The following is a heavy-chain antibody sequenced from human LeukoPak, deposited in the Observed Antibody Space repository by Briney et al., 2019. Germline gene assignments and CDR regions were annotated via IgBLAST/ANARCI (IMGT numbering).Heavy chain of an antibody. V-gene: IGHV1-69*01. CDR3: AESPVHMVRGVTYAFDI. D-gene: IGHD3-10*01. Sequence: GGSLRLSCSASRFSFSSYAISWVRQAPGQGLEWMGGIIPIFGTANYAQKFQGRVTITADESTSTAYMELSSLRSEDTAVYYCAESPVHMVRGVTYAFDIWGQGTMVTVSS. CDR1: RFSFSSYA. CDR2: IIPIFGTA. J-gene: IGHJ3*02.